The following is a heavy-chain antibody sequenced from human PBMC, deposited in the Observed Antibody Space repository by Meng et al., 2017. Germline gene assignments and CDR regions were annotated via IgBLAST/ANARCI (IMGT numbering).Heavy chain of an antibody. V-gene: IGHV1-2*06. Sequence: VHPVQSAPEGKKPGTSVNPYTQPSGYTFAAYWIHWFQWARGQELAWMGRIDPNNDHTQYAQNFQGRVTMTGDTSISTVYMELNGLRSDDTAVYYCARDEDISAAGKLFGDYWGQGTLVTVSS. CDR2: IDPNNDHT. CDR3: ARDEDISAAGKLFGDY. D-gene: IGHD6-13*01. J-gene: IGHJ4*02. CDR1: GYTFAAYW.